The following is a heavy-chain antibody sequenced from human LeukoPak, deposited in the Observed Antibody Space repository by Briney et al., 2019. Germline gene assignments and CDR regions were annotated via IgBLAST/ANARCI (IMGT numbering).Heavy chain of an antibody. V-gene: IGHV3-30*02. CDR1: GFTFSSYG. CDR3: ARSMVGYYYNDDYYYALDY. Sequence: PGGSLRLSCAASGFTFSSYGMHWVRQAPGKGLEWVAFIRYDGSNKYYADSVKGRFTIPRDNSKNMVYLQMNSLRAEDTAVYYCARSMVGYYYNDDYYYALDYWGQGTLVTVSS. CDR2: IRYDGSNK. D-gene: IGHD3-22*01. J-gene: IGHJ4*02.